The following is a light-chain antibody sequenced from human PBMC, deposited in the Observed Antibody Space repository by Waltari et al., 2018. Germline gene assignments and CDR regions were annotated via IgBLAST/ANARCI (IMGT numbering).Light chain of an antibody. CDR3: LQDNSYPFT. J-gene: IGKJ4*01. Sequence: AIQMTQSPSSLSASVGDRVTITCRATQGIRDDLGWFQHKPGKAPRLLIYAASRLQSGVRSRFSGSASGTDFTLTISSLQPEDFATYYCLQDNSYPFTFGGGTKVEIK. V-gene: IGKV1-6*02. CDR1: QGIRDD. CDR2: AAS.